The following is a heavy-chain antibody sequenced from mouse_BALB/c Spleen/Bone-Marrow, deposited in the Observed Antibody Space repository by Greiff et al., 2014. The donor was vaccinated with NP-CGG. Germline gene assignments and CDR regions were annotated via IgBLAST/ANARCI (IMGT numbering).Heavy chain of an antibody. CDR1: GFNIKDTY. V-gene: IGHV14-3*02. J-gene: IGHJ2*01. Sequence: VQLQQSGAELVKPGASVKLSCTASGFNIKDTYMHWVKQRPEQGLEWIGRIDPANGNTKYDPKFQGKATITADTSSNTAYLQLSSLTSEDTAVYYCARYYYGSSYFYYSGQSATLTVSS. CDR2: IDPANGNT. CDR3: ARYYYGSSYFYY. D-gene: IGHD1-1*01.